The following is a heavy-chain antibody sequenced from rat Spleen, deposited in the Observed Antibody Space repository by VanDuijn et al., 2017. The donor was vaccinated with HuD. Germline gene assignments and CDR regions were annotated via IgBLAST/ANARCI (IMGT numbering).Heavy chain of an antibody. J-gene: IGHJ2*01. Sequence: EVQLVESGGGLVQPGRSMKLSCVVSGFTFTNHHMAWVRQAPTKGLEWVASISTGGGNTYYRDSVKGRFTISRDNAKSTLYLQMDSLRSEDTATYYCARGYYDGSYCPYYFDYWGQGVMVTVSS. CDR2: ISTGGGNT. CDR1: GFTFTNHH. CDR3: ARGYYDGSYCPYYFDY. D-gene: IGHD1-12*03. V-gene: IGHV5-25*01.